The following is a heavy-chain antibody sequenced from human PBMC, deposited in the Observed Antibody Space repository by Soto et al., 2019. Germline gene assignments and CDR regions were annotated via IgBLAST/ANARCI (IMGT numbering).Heavy chain of an antibody. CDR3: SIVPYYDSSGYHPY. J-gene: IGHJ4*02. D-gene: IGHD3-22*01. CDR2: INHSGST. CDR1: GGSFSGYY. V-gene: IGHV4-34*01. Sequence: SETLSLTCAVYGGSFSGYYWSWIRQPPGKGLEWIGEINHSGSTNYNPSLKSRVTISVDTSKNQFSLKLSSVTAADTAVYYCSIVPYYDSSGYHPYWGQGTLVTVSS.